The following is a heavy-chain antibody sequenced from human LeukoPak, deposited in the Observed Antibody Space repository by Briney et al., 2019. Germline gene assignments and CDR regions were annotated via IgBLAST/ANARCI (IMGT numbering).Heavy chain of an antibody. D-gene: IGHD7-27*01. CDR3: ARALGFFVDY. J-gene: IGHJ4*02. V-gene: IGHV4-59*01. CDR1: GGSISSYY. Sequence: SETLSLTCTVSGGSISSYYWSWIRQPPGKGLEWIGYIYYSGSTNYNPSLKSRVTISVDTSKNQFSLKLSPVTAADTAVYYCARALGFFVDYWGQGTLVTVSS. CDR2: IYYSGST.